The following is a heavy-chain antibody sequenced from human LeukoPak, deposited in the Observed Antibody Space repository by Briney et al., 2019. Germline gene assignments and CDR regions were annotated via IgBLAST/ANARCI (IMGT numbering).Heavy chain of an antibody. Sequence: GGSLRLSCAASGFTFSTYAMSWVRQAPGRGLEWVSLIGGSDGRTRYADSVKGRFTISRDNSKNTLYLEMNSLRAEDTAVYYCAKDSSSYDWGYMDVWGKGTTVTISS. D-gene: IGHD3-22*01. CDR2: IGGSDGRT. CDR1: GFTFSTYA. V-gene: IGHV3-23*01. J-gene: IGHJ6*03. CDR3: AKDSSSYDWGYMDV.